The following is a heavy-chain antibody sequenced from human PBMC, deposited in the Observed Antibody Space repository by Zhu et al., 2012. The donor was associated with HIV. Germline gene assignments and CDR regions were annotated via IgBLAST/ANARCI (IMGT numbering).Heavy chain of an antibody. CDR2: IVGSGITT. Sequence: EVHLLESGGGLSQPGGSLRLSRAASGFTFSNFAMNWVRQSPGEGGWEWVSSIVGSGITTYYADSVRGRFTISRDNSKNTLHLQMNNLGDDDTAVYYCATGDREHPPFLGGLGFWGQGTPGHRLL. CDR3: ATGDREHPPFLGGLGF. D-gene: IGHD2/OR15-2a*01. J-gene: IGHJ4*02. V-gene: IGHV3-23*01. CDR1: GFTFSNFA.